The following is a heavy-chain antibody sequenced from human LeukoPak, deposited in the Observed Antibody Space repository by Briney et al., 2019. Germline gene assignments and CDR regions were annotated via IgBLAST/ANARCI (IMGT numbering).Heavy chain of an antibody. CDR2: MYYSGST. V-gene: IGHV4-59*01. D-gene: IGHD1-26*01. CDR3: ARDVGATPGYFDY. J-gene: IGHJ4*02. CDR1: GGSISSYY. Sequence: MASETLSLTCTVSGGSISSYYWGWIRQPPGKGLEWIGYMYYSGSTNYNPSTNYNPSLKSRVTISVDTSKNQFSLKLSSVTAADTAVYYCARDVGATPGYFDYWGQGTLVTVSS.